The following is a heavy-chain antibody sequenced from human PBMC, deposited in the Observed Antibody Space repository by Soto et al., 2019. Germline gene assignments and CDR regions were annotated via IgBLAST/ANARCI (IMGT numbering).Heavy chain of an antibody. V-gene: IGHV3-9*01. Sequence: EVQLVESGGGWVQPGRSLRLSCAASGFTFDDYAMHWVRQAPGKGLEWVSGISWNSGSIGYADSVKGRFTISRDNAKNSLYLQMNSLRAEDTALYYCAKENLGYSSDLYDDAFDIWGQGTMVTVSS. D-gene: IGHD6-19*01. J-gene: IGHJ3*02. CDR3: AKENLGYSSDLYDDAFDI. CDR2: ISWNSGSI. CDR1: GFTFDDYA.